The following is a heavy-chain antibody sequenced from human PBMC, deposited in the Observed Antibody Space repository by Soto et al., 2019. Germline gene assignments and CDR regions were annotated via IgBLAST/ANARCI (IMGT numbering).Heavy chain of an antibody. J-gene: IGHJ6*02. CDR1: GGSISSGGYY. CDR3: ARMARVDYGDTIYYYGMDV. D-gene: IGHD4-17*01. CDR2: IYYSGST. Sequence: QVQLQESGPGLVKPSQTLSLTCTVSGGSISSGGYYWSWIRQHPGKGLEWIGYIYYSGSTYYNPSLNSRVTISVDPSKDQCSLKLSSVTAADTAVYYCARMARVDYGDTIYYYGMDVWGQGTTVTVSS. V-gene: IGHV4-31*03.